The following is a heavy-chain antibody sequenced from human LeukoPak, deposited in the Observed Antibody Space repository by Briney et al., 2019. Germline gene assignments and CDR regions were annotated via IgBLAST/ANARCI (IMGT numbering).Heavy chain of an antibody. V-gene: IGHV3-23*01. CDR1: GFTFSSYA. CDR2: ISGSGGST. CDR3: AKARDYYYYYYMDV. Sequence: GGSLRLSCAASGFTFSSYAMSWVRQAPGKGLEWVSAISGSGGSTYYADSVKGRFTISRDNSKNTLYLQMNSLRAEATAVYYCAKARDYYYYYYMDVWGKGTTVTVSS. J-gene: IGHJ6*03.